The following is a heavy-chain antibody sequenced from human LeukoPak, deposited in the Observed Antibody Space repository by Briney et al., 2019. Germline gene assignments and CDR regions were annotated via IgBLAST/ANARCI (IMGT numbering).Heavy chain of an antibody. V-gene: IGHV4-39*07. CDR1: GGSISSSSYY. Sequence: SETLSLTCTVSGGSISSSSYYWGWIRQPPGKGLEWIGSIYYSGSTYYNPSLKSRVTVSVDTSKNQFSLKLSSVTAADTAVYYCARVGLHYFDYWGQGTLVTVSS. J-gene: IGHJ4*02. CDR2: IYYSGST. D-gene: IGHD1-26*01. CDR3: ARVGLHYFDY.